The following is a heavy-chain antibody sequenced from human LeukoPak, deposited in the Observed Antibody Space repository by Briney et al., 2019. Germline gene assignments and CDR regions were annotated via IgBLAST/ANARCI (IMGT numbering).Heavy chain of an antibody. V-gene: IGHV1-3*01. Sequence: ASVKVTCKASGYTFTSYAMHWVRQAPGQRLEWMGWINAGNGNTKYSQKFQGRVTITRDTSASTAYMELSSLRSEDTAVYYCARGTRMATTPADYWGQGTLVTVSS. D-gene: IGHD5-24*01. CDR2: INAGNGNT. J-gene: IGHJ4*02. CDR1: GYTFTSYA. CDR3: ARGTRMATTPADY.